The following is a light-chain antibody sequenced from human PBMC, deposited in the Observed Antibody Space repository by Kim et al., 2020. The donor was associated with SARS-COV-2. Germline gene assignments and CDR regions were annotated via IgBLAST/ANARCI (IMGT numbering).Light chain of an antibody. CDR1: SLRSYY. J-gene: IGLJ1*01. CDR2: DKD. Sequence: ALGQPVRITCRGDSLRSYYASWYQQKPGQAPFAVMIDKDNRPSGIPDRFSGSSSGDTASLTITGAQAEDEADYYCNSRDSSGDHFVFGPGTKVTVL. CDR3: NSRDSSGDHFV. V-gene: IGLV3-19*01.